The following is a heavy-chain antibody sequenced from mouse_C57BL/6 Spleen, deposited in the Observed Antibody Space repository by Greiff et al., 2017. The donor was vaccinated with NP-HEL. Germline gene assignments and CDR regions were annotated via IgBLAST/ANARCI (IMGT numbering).Heavy chain of an antibody. J-gene: IGHJ2*01. CDR1: GYTFTSYW. CDR3: ARYYYGSSYFDG. V-gene: IGHV1-50*01. Sequence: QVQLQQPGAELVKPGASVKLSCKASGYTFTSYWMQWVKQRPGQGLEWIGEIDPSDSYTNYNQKFKGKATLTVDTSSSTAYMQLSSLTSEDSAVYYCARYYYGSSYFDGWGQGTTLTVSS. CDR2: IDPSDSYT. D-gene: IGHD1-1*01.